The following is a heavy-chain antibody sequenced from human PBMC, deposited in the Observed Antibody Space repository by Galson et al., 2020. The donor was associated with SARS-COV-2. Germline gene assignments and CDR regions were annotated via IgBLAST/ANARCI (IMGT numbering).Heavy chain of an antibody. CDR1: GFTFSDYS. Sequence: GESLKISCAASGFTFSDYSMSWVRQAPGEGLEWVSTFSASDSSTYYADSVSGRFTISRDNSKNTLYLHMNSLRAEDTAVYFCARTASRPLLYFAERWFDPWGQGTLVTVSS. CDR3: ARTASRPLLYFAERWFDP. CDR2: FSASDSST. J-gene: IGHJ5*02. D-gene: IGHD3-10*01. V-gene: IGHV3-23*01.